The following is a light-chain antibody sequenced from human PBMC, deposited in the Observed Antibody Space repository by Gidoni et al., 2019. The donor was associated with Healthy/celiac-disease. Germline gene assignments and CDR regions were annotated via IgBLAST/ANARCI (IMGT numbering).Light chain of an antibody. CDR1: QSVSSY. Sequence: DIVLPPSPATLSLSPGERATLSCRASQSVSSYLAWYQQKPGQAPRLLIYDASTRATGIPARFSGSGSGTDFTLTSSSLEPEDFAVYYCQQRSNWPPLTFGGGTKVEIK. V-gene: IGKV3-11*01. CDR3: QQRSNWPPLT. CDR2: DAS. J-gene: IGKJ4*01.